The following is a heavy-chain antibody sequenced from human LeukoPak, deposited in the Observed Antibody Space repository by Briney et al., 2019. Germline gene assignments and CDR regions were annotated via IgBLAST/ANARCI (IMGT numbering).Heavy chain of an antibody. V-gene: IGHV4-38-2*01. Sequence: PSETLSLTCAVSGYSISSGYHWGWIRQPPGKGLEWIGSIYHSGSTYYNPSLKSRVTISVDTSKNQFSLKLSSVTAADTAVYYCARHTLEYYYDSSGYGFDYWGQGTLVTVSS. CDR1: GYSISSGYH. J-gene: IGHJ4*02. D-gene: IGHD3-22*01. CDR3: ARHTLEYYYDSSGYGFDY. CDR2: IYHSGST.